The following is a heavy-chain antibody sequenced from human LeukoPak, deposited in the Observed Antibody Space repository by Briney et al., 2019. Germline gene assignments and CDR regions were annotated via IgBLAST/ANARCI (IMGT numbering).Heavy chain of an antibody. J-gene: IGHJ4*02. CDR2: INSDGSST. CDR3: AKYAFSAYRAFDY. V-gene: IGHV3-74*01. CDR1: GFSFSNYW. Sequence: GSLRLSCAASGFSFSNYWMHWVRQAPGKGLVWVSRINSDGSSTTYADSVKGRFTISRDNAKNTLYLQMNSLRAEDTAIYYCAKYAFSAYRAFDYWGQGTLVTVSS. D-gene: IGHD3-22*01.